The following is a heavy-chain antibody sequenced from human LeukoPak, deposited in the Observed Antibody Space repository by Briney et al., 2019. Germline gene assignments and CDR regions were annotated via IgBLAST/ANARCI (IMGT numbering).Heavy chain of an antibody. V-gene: IGHV3-49*04. CDR1: GFTFGDYA. CDR3: TSSAPTDEWELFPYYFDY. CDR2: IRSKAYGGTT. Sequence: GGSLRLSCIASGFTFGDYAISWVRQAPGKGLEWVGFIRSKAYGGTTEYAASVKGRFTISRDDSKSIAYLQMNSLKTEDTAVYYCTSSAPTDEWELFPYYFDYWGQGTLVTVSS. J-gene: IGHJ4*02. D-gene: IGHD1-26*01.